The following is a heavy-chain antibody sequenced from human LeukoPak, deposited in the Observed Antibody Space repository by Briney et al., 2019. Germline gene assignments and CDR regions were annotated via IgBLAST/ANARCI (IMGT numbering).Heavy chain of an antibody. CDR2: IRYDGSNN. D-gene: IGHD3-3*01. CDR3: AKGSKEVLFTRDHYMDV. V-gene: IGHV3-30*02. Sequence: PPGGSLRLSCAASGFTFSTYSMNWVRQAPGKGLEWVTFIRYDGSNNYADSVKGRFTISRDNSKNTLYLQMNSLRAEDTAVYYCAKGSKEVLFTRDHYMDVWGKGTTVTISS. J-gene: IGHJ6*03. CDR1: GFTFSTYS.